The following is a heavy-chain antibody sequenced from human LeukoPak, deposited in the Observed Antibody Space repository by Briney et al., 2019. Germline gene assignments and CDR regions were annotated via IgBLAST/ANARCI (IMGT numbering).Heavy chain of an antibody. D-gene: IGHD3-22*01. J-gene: IGHJ6*02. CDR2: ISSSSSYI. CDR3: ASGYYDSSGYYPNLYYYYGMDV. CDR1: GFTFSSYS. V-gene: IGHV3-21*01. Sequence: GGSLRLSCAASGFTFSSYSMNWVRQAPGKGLEWVSSISSSSSYIYYADSVKGRFTISRDNAKNSLYLQMNSLRVEDTAVYYCASGYYDSSGYYPNLYYYYGMDVWGQGTTVTVSS.